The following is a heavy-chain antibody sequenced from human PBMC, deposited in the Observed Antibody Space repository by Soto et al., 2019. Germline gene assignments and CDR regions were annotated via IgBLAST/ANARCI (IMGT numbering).Heavy chain of an antibody. CDR1: GFTFSSYA. CDR2: ISYDGSNK. D-gene: IGHD3-10*01. CDR3: ASGFAPSYYYYYYYGMDV. V-gene: IGHV3-30-3*01. J-gene: IGHJ6*02. Sequence: PGGSLRLSCAASGFTFSSYAMHWVRQAPGKGLEWVAVISYDGSNKYYADSVKGRFTISRDNSKNTLYLQMNSLRAEDTAVHYCASGFAPSYYYYYYYGMDVWGQGTTVTVSS.